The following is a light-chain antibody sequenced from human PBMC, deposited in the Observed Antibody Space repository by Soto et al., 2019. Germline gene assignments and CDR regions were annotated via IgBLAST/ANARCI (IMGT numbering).Light chain of an antibody. J-gene: IGLJ2*01. CDR2: GNS. CDR3: QSYDSRLTGVV. CDR1: SSNIGAGYD. Sequence: QSVLTQPPSVSGAPGQRVTISCTVSSSNIGAGYDVHWYQQLPGTAPKLLIYGNSNRPSGVPDRFSGSKSGTSASLAITGLQAEDEADDYCQSYDSRLTGVVFGGGTKVTVL. V-gene: IGLV1-40*01.